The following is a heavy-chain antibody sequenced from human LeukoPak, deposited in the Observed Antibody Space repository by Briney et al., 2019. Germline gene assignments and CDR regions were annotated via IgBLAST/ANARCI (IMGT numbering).Heavy chain of an antibody. CDR3: ASQPAAADVDY. CDR1: GFTFSSYW. CDR2: IKQDGSKK. J-gene: IGHJ4*02. D-gene: IGHD2-2*01. V-gene: IGHV3-7*03. Sequence: GALRLSCAASGFTFSSYWMTWVRQAPGKGLEWVANIKQDGSKKTYVDSVKGRFTISRDNAKNSLYLQMNGLRADDTGVYYCASQPAAADVDYWGQGTLVTVSS.